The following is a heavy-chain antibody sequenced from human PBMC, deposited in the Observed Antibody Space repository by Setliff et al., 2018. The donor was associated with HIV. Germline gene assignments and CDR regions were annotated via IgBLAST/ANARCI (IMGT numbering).Heavy chain of an antibody. CDR1: GYIFISYG. V-gene: IGHV1-18*01. CDR3: ATTSSIVPTIEDY. CDR2: ISAYNGNT. D-gene: IGHD5-12*01. J-gene: IGHJ4*02. Sequence: GASVKVSCKVSGYIFISYGISWVRQAPGQGLEWMGWISAYNGNTNYAQKLQGRVTMTTDTSTTTAYMDLRSLRSDDTAVYYCATTSSIVPTIEDYWGQGTLVTVSS.